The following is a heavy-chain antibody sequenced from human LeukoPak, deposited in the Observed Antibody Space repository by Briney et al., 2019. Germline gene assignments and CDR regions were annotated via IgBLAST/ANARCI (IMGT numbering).Heavy chain of an antibody. V-gene: IGHV1-2*06. CDR3: ARVDSGHDYGPS. Sequence: ASVKVSCKASGYTFTAYYMHWVRQVPGQGLEWMGRINPNSGDTDYAQKFQGRVIMPRDTSISTACMEVSRLRSDDTAVYYCARVDSGHDYGPSWGQGTTVTVSS. CDR2: INPNSGDT. D-gene: IGHD5-12*01. J-gene: IGHJ3*01. CDR1: GYTFTAYY.